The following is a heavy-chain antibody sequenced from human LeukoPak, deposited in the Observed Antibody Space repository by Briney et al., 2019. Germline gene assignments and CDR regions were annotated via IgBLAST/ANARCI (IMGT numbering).Heavy chain of an antibody. Sequence: GGSLRLSCTASGFTFSSYAMSWVRQAPGKGLEWVSAIIGSGDRTYYVDSVKGRFTISRDNSKNTLYLQMNSLRAEDTAVYYCASQGYYYDSSGYGDFDYWGQGTLVTVSS. CDR3: ASQGYYYDSSGYGDFDY. D-gene: IGHD3-22*01. J-gene: IGHJ4*02. V-gene: IGHV3-23*01. CDR2: IIGSGDRT. CDR1: GFTFSSYA.